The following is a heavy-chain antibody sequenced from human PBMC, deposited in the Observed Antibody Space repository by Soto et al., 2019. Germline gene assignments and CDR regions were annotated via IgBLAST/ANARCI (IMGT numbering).Heavy chain of an antibody. J-gene: IGHJ5*02. V-gene: IGHV1-8*01. CDR1: GYTFTSYD. Sequence: ASVKVSCKASGYTFTSYDINCVRQATGQGLEWMGWMNPNSGNTGYAQKFQGRVTMTRNTSISTAYMELSSLRSEDTAVYYCARGGYCSGGSCYYWAPNWFEPWGQGTLVTVSS. CDR3: ARGGYCSGGSCYYWAPNWFEP. D-gene: IGHD2-15*01. CDR2: MNPNSGNT.